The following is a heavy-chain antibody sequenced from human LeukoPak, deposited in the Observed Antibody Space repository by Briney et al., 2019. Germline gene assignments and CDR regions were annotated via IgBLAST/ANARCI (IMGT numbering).Heavy chain of an antibody. J-gene: IGHJ4*02. CDR3: ARLTPDYGDYSPFDY. CDR1: GFTFSSYG. D-gene: IGHD4-17*01. CDR2: ISYDGSNK. Sequence: GRSLRLSCAASGFTFSSYGMHWVRQAPGKGLEWVAVISYDGSNKYYADSVKGRFTISRDNSKNTLYLQMNSLRAEDTAVYYCARLTPDYGDYSPFDYWGQGTLVTVSS. V-gene: IGHV3-30*03.